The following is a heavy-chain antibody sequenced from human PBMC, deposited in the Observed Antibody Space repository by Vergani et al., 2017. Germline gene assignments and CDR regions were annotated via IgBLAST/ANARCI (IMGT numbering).Heavy chain of an antibody. CDR3: ASRTRYCSGGSCYRYFQH. Sequence: EVQLVESGGGLVQPGGSLRLSCAASGFTFSSYEMNWVRQAPGKGLEWVSYISSSGSTIYYADSVKGRFTISRDNAKNSLYLQMNSLRAEDTAVYYCASRTRYCSGGSCYRYFQHWGQGTLVTVSS. D-gene: IGHD2-15*01. CDR1: GFTFSSYE. J-gene: IGHJ1*01. CDR2: ISSSGSTI. V-gene: IGHV3-48*03.